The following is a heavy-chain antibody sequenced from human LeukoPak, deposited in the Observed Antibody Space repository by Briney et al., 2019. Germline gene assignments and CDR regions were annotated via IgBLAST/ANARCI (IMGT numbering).Heavy chain of an antibody. V-gene: IGHV5-51*01. J-gene: IGHJ6*02. CDR1: GYSFTSYW. CDR2: VYPDDSDT. CDR3: ARWPVDGYYYYGMDV. Sequence: AGESLKISCKGSGYSFTSYWIGWVRQKPGEGLEWMGIVYPDDSDTTYSPSFQGQVTISADKSISTAYLHWSSLKASDTAIYYCARWPVDGYYYYGMDVWGQGTTVIVSS. D-gene: IGHD6-19*01.